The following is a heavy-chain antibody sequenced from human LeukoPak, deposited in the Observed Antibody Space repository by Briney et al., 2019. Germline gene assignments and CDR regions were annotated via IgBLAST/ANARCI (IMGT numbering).Heavy chain of an antibody. CDR2: IGGSGGST. Sequence: GGSLRLSCAASGFTFSSYAMSWVRQAPGKGLEWVSAIGGSGGSTYYADSVKGRFTISRDNSKNTLYLQMNSLRAEDTAVYYCARDSSAYYGRGPFDIWGQGTMVTVSS. D-gene: IGHD3-22*01. J-gene: IGHJ3*02. V-gene: IGHV3-23*01. CDR3: ARDSSAYYGRGPFDI. CDR1: GFTFSSYA.